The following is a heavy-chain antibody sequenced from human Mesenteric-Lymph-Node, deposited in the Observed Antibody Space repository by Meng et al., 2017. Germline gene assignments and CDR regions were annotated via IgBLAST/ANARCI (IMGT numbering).Heavy chain of an antibody. CDR3: ARDRLMSDFDY. CDR2: IWYDGSNK. Sequence: GGSLRLSCAASGFTFSSYGMHWVRQAPGKGLEWVAVIWYDGSNKYYADSVKGRFTISRDNSKNTLYLQMNSLRAEDTAVYYCARDRLMSDFDYWGQGTLVTVSS. J-gene: IGHJ4*02. D-gene: IGHD2-8*01. V-gene: IGHV3-33*01. CDR1: GFTFSSYG.